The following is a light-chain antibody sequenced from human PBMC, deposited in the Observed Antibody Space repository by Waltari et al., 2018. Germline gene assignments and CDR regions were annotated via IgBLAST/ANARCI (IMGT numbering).Light chain of an antibody. Sequence: DIQMTQSPSSLAASVGDRVPITCRASQGISKFLAWFRQKPGKAPESLIYGASSLQSGVPSRFSGSGSGTDFTLTISSLQPEDFASYYCQQYKTFPLTFGGGTKVEIK. J-gene: IGKJ4*01. CDR1: QGISKF. V-gene: IGKV1-16*01. CDR3: QQYKTFPLT. CDR2: GAS.